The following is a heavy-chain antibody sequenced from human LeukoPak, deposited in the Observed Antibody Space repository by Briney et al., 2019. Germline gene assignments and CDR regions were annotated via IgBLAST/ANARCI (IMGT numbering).Heavy chain of an antibody. CDR3: ARLTGSGIVGTTGGFDH. V-gene: IGHV3-23*01. CDR2: ISGSGSTT. Sequence: PGGSLRLSCAASGFTFSNAWMNWVRQAPGKGLEWVSSISGSGSTTYSADSVKGRFTISRDRSKNTLYLQMNSLRGEDTALYYCARLTGSGIVGTTGGFDHWGQGTLVTVSS. J-gene: IGHJ4*01. CDR1: GFTFSNAW. D-gene: IGHD1-26*01.